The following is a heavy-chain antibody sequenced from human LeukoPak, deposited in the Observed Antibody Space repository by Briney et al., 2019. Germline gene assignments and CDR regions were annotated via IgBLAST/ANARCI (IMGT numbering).Heavy chain of an antibody. V-gene: IGHV3-53*01. Sequence: GGSLRLSCAASGFNVSVNYMGWVRQAPGKGLEWLSVIYSTAITAYADSVKGRFTISRDNSKNTLALQMNSLRVEDTAVYYCARAPHALWFGGGAFDYWGQGTLVTVSS. CDR1: GFNVSVNY. CDR2: IYSTAIT. CDR3: ARAPHALWFGGGAFDY. J-gene: IGHJ4*02. D-gene: IGHD3-10*01.